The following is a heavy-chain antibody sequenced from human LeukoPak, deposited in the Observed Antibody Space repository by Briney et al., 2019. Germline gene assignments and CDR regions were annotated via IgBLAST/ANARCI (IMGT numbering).Heavy chain of an antibody. J-gene: IGHJ4*02. V-gene: IGHV3-30*04. CDR2: ISYDGSNK. Sequence: GRSLRLSCAASGFTFSSYAMHWVRQAPGKGLEWVAVISYDGSNKYYADSVKGRFTISRDNSKNTLYLQMNSLRAEDTAVYYCARDPLADSNLKQPGSFDYWSQGTLVTVSS. D-gene: IGHD1-14*01. CDR1: GFTFSSYA. CDR3: ARDPLADSNLKQPGSFDY.